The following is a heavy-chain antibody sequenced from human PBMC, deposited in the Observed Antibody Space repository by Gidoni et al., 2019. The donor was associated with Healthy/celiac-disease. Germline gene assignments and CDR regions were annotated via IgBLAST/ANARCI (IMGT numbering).Heavy chain of an antibody. D-gene: IGHD5-12*01. CDR2: RSYDGSNK. CDR1: GFTFSSYA. V-gene: IGHV3-30-3*01. J-gene: IGHJ4*02. Sequence: QVQLVESGGGVVQPGRSLRLSCAASGFTFSSYAMPWVRQARGKELEWVAVRSYDGSNKYYADSVKGRFTISRDNSKNTLYLQMNSLRAEDTAVYYCARDGYSGYDYRIYFDYWGQGTLVTVSS. CDR3: ARDGYSGYDYRIYFDY.